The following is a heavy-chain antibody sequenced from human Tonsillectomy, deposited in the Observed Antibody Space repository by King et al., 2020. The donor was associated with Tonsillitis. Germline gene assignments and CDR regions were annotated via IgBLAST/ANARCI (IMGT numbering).Heavy chain of an antibody. CDR3: ARVAYYYGSGGYVGWFDP. Sequence: VQLQQWGAGLLKPSETLSLTCTVYGGSFTGYYWTWIRQPPGKGLEWIGEINHSGSTNYNPSLKSRDTISGDTSNNQFFLTVISVTAADTAVYYCARVAYYYGSGGYVGWFDPWGQGTLVTVSS. D-gene: IGHD3-10*01. V-gene: IGHV4-34*01. CDR2: INHSGST. CDR1: GGSFTGYY. J-gene: IGHJ5*02.